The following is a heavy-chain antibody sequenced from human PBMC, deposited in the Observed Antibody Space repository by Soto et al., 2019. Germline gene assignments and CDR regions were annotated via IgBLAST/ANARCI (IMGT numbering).Heavy chain of an antibody. CDR2: IHYSGTT. J-gene: IGHJ4*02. D-gene: IGHD6-13*01. CDR1: GGSMRKYF. Sequence: SETRSLTWTVSGGSMRKYFWTWIRQPPGKGLGWIGYIHYSGTTSFFPSYNPSLRSRVTISEDTSKNQFSLKLLSVTTADTAVYFCAAGEASSRNLAPYYLDFWGQGTLVTVSS. V-gene: IGHV4-59*01. CDR3: AAGEASSRNLAPYYLDF.